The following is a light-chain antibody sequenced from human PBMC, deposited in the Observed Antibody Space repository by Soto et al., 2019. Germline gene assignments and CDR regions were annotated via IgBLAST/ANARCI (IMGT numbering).Light chain of an antibody. CDR1: SSDVGSYNY. V-gene: IGLV2-11*01. Sequence: QSALTQPRSVSGSPGESVTISCSGTSSDVGSYNYVSWYQQYPGKAPKVMIYDVSERPPEVPFRFSGSKSGNTASLNISGLQAEDEAEYFCCSYSGSDSLLFGGGTKVTVL. CDR2: DVS. CDR3: CSYSGSDSLL. J-gene: IGLJ2*01.